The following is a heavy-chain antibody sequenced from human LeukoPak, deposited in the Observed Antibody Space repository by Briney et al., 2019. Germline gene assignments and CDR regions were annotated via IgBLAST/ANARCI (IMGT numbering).Heavy chain of an antibody. CDR3: ARRERITIFGVVIIGVIDY. D-gene: IGHD3-3*01. CDR1: GYSISSGYY. V-gene: IGHV4-38-2*01. CDR2: IYHSGST. J-gene: IGHJ4*02. Sequence: SETLSLTCAVSGYSISSGYYWGWIRQPPGKGLGWIGSIYHSGSTYYNPSLKSRVTISVDTSKNQFSLKLSSVTAADTAVYYCARRERITIFGVVIIGVIDYWGQGTLVTVSS.